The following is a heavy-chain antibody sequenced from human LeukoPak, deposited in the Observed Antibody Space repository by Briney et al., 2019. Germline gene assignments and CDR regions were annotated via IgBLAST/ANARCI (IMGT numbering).Heavy chain of an antibody. CDR3: ARGGISSWSYYFDY. CDR2: FSSSSSYI. Sequence: GGSLRLSCAASGFTFSSYSMNWVRQAPGKGLEWVSSFSSSSSYIYYADSVKGRFTISRDNSKNTLYLQMNSLRAEDTAVYYCARGGISSWSYYFDYWGQGTLVTVSS. J-gene: IGHJ4*02. D-gene: IGHD6-13*01. V-gene: IGHV3-21*01. CDR1: GFTFSSYS.